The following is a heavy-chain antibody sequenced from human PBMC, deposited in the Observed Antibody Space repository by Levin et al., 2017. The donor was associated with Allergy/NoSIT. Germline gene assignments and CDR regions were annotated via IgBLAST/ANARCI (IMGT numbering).Heavy chain of an antibody. D-gene: IGHD2-15*01. CDR2: ISWNSGSI. Sequence: GGSLRLSCAASGFTFDDYAMHWVRQAPGKGLEWVSGISWNSGSIGYADSVKGRFTISRDNAKNSLYLQMNSLRAEDTALYYCAKEGGYCSGGSCYGDAFDSWGQGTMVTVSS. CDR3: AKEGGYCSGGSCYGDAFDS. J-gene: IGHJ3*02. V-gene: IGHV3-9*01. CDR1: GFTFDDYA.